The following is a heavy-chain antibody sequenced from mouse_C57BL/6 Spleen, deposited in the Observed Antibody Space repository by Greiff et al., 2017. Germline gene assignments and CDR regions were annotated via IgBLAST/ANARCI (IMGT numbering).Heavy chain of an antibody. D-gene: IGHD2-4*01. V-gene: IGHV14-3*01. CDR2: IDPANGNT. J-gene: IGHJ3*01. Sequence: VQLQQSVAELVRPGASVKLSCTASGFTIKNTYMHWVKQRPEQGLEWIGRIDPANGNTKYAPKFQGKATITADTSSNTAYLQLSSRTSEDTAIYCCAGDYDVAWFAYWGKGTLVTVSA. CDR1: GFTIKNTY. CDR3: AGDYDVAWFAY.